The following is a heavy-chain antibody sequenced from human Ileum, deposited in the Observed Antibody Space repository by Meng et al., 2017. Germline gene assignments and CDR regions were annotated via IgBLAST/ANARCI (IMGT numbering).Heavy chain of an antibody. Sequence: GESLKISCAGSGFTFNTYAMSWVRQAPGKGLEWVSGISGGAETTYYADSAKGQFTISRDNSKNTLNLQMNSLRAEDTAVYYCAKGSYTSSFEAWHWGQGTLVTVSS. CDR2: ISGGAETT. D-gene: IGHD3-3*01. CDR3: AKGSYTSSFEAWH. V-gene: IGHV3-23*01. J-gene: IGHJ4*02. CDR1: GFTFNTYA.